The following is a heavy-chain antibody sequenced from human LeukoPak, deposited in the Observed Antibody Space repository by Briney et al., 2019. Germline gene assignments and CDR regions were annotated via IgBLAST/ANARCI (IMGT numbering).Heavy chain of an antibody. D-gene: IGHD1-26*01. V-gene: IGHV4-59*12. J-gene: IGHJ5*02. CDR1: GGSINSYY. CDR3: AKEAGGLFDP. Sequence: PSETLSLTCTVSGGSINSYYWTWIRQPPGKGLEWIGNIYNSGNTNYNPSLKSRVTISVNTSKNQFSLKLSSVTAADTAVYYCAKEAGGLFDPWGQGTLVTVSS. CDR2: IYNSGNT.